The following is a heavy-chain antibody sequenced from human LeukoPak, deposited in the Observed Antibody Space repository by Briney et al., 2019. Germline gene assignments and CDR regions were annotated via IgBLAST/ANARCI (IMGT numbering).Heavy chain of an antibody. V-gene: IGHV4-59*11. CDR1: GGSIRSHY. CDR3: ARSTIRGVSGVAFDI. D-gene: IGHD3-10*01. J-gene: IGHJ3*02. CDR2: IHDSGST. Sequence: KPSETLSLTCTVSGGSIRSHYWSWIRQPPGKGLEYIGYIHDSGSTNYNPFLRGRVTISVDTSKNQFSLKLSSVTAADTAVYYCARSTIRGVSGVAFDIWGQGTMVTVSS.